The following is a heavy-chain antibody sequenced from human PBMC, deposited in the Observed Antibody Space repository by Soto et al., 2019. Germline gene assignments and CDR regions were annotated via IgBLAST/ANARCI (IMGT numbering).Heavy chain of an antibody. D-gene: IGHD5-12*01. CDR3: ARGGDIAYEPPYYYFGMNV. CDR2: ISSSGSSV. Sequence: QVHLVESGGGLVKHGGSLRLSCAASGFTLSDYYMTWIRQAPGKGLERVSYISSSGSSVYYADSVKGRFTISRDSAKKSLYLQMNSLRAEDTAVYYCARGGDIAYEPPYYYFGMNVWGQGTSVTVSS. V-gene: IGHV3-11*01. CDR1: GFTLSDYY. J-gene: IGHJ6*02.